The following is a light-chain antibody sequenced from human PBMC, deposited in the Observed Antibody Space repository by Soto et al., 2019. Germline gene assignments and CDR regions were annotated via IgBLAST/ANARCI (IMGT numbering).Light chain of an antibody. J-gene: IGKJ1*01. CDR2: GAS. V-gene: IGKV3-20*01. Sequence: EIVLTQSPGTLSLSPGERATLSCRASQSVSSSYLAWYQQKPGQAPRLLIYGASSRATGIPDRFSGSGSGTDFTLTISRLEPEDFAVYYCHQYGSSPSTFGQGTNVDIK. CDR3: HQYGSSPST. CDR1: QSVSSSY.